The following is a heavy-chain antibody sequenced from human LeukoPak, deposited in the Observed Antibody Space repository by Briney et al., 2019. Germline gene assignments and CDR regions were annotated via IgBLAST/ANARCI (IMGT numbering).Heavy chain of an antibody. CDR3: ARGQKDRRYSSSWYGVRWFDP. CDR2: INHSGST. V-gene: IGHV4-34*01. Sequence: PSETLSLTCAVYGGSFSGYYWSWIRQPPGKGLEWIGEINHSGSTNYNPSLKSRVTISVDTFKNQFSLKLSSVTAADTAVYYCARGQKDRRYSSSWYGVRWFDPWGQGTLVTVSS. CDR1: GGSFSGYY. D-gene: IGHD6-13*01. J-gene: IGHJ5*02.